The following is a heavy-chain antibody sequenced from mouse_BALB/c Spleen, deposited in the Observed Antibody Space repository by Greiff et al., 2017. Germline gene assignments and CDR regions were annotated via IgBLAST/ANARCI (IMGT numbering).Heavy chain of an antibody. CDR2: INPSNGRT. CDR3: ARENIYDYDGAWFAY. V-gene: IGHV1S81*02. Sequence: QVQLQQPGAELVKPGASVKLSCKASGYTFTSYWMHWVKQRPGQGLEWIGEINPSNGRTNYNEKFKSKATLTVDKSSSTAYMQLSSLTSEDSAVYYCARENIYDYDGAWFAYWGQGTLVTVSA. CDR1: GYTFTSYW. D-gene: IGHD2-4*01. J-gene: IGHJ3*01.